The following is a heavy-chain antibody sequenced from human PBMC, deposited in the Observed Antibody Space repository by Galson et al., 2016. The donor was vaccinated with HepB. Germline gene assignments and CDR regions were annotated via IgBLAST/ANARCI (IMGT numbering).Heavy chain of an antibody. V-gene: IGHV2-5*02. Sequence: PALVKPTQTLTLTCTVSGFSLSTSGVGVGWIRQPPGKALEWLALIYFYWDDDKRYSPSLKSRLTITKDTSKNQVVLTMTNMDPVDTATYYCAHTRDYYDSSNSLNWFDPWGQGTLVTVSS. CDR1: GFSLSTSGVG. CDR2: IYFYWDDDK. CDR3: AHTRDYYDSSNSLNWFDP. J-gene: IGHJ5*02. D-gene: IGHD3-22*01.